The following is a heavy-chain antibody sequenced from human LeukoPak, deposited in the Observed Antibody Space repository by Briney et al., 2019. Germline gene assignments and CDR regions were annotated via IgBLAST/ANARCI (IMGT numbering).Heavy chain of an antibody. CDR1: GGSIINSGYY. D-gene: IGHD4-17*01. Sequence: PSETLSLTCTVSGGSIINSGYYWGWIRQPPGKGLEWIGSVYYSGNTYYNPSLKSRVTISVDTSKNQFSLKLRSVTAADTATYYCARQGYADFSSRPFDYWGQGTLVTVSS. V-gene: IGHV4-39*01. CDR3: ARQGYADFSSRPFDY. CDR2: VYYSGNT. J-gene: IGHJ4*02.